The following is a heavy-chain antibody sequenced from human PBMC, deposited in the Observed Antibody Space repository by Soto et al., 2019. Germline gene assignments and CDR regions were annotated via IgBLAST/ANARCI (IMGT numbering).Heavy chain of an antibody. CDR3: ARARGDSSDWSSRFDP. Sequence: QVQLVESGGGVVQPGRSLRLSCAASGFTFSSYAMHWVRQAPGKGLEWVAVISYDGSNKYYADSVKGRFNISRDNSKNTLYLQMSSLRAEDTAVYYCARARGDSSDWSSRFDPWGQGTLVTVSS. V-gene: IGHV3-30-3*01. CDR1: GFTFSSYA. CDR2: ISYDGSNK. J-gene: IGHJ5*02. D-gene: IGHD6-19*01.